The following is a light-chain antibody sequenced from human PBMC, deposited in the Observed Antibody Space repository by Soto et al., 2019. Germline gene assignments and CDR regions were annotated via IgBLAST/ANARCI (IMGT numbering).Light chain of an antibody. CDR2: DAS. CDR3: QQYNSYSNT. V-gene: IGKV1-5*01. J-gene: IGKJ2*01. CDR1: QSISSW. Sequence: DIQMTQSPSTLSASVGDRVTITCRASQSISSWLAWYQQKPGKAPKLLIYDASSLESGVPSRFSGSGSGTEFPLTISGLQPDDFATYCCQQYNSYSNTFGQGTKLEIK.